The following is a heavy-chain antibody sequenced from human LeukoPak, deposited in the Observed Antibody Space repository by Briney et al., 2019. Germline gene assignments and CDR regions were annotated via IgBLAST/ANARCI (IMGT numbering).Heavy chain of an antibody. CDR3: ARAITGTNGGDYFDY. Sequence: PGRSLRLSCAASGFTFSSYAMHWVRQAPGKGLEWVAVISYDGSNKYYADSVKGRFTISRDNSKNTLYLQMNSLRAEDTAVYYCARAITGTNGGDYFDYWGQGTLVTVSS. CDR2: ISYDGSNK. J-gene: IGHJ4*02. V-gene: IGHV3-30-3*01. CDR1: GFTFSSYA. D-gene: IGHD1/OR15-1a*01.